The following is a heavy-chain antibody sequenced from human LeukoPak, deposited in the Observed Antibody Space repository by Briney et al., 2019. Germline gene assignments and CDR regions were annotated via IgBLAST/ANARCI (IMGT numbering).Heavy chain of an antibody. CDR2: INPNSGGT. Sequence: ASVKVSFKASGYTFTDYYIHWVRQAPGQGLEWMGWINPNSGGTNYAQKFQGRVTMTRDTSISTAYMELSRLRSDDTAVYYCARDRSLYCSSTSCYTRHFDYWGQGTLVTVSS. J-gene: IGHJ4*02. V-gene: IGHV1-2*02. D-gene: IGHD2-2*02. CDR1: GYTFTDYY. CDR3: ARDRSLYCSSTSCYTRHFDY.